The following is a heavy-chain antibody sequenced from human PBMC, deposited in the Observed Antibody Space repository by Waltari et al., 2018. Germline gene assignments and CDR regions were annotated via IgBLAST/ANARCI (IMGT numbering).Heavy chain of an antibody. CDR2: VHHSGKT. J-gene: IGHJ4*02. V-gene: IGHV4-4*02. CDR1: GDSISGTYW. CDR3: AGDRAIGLFFDY. D-gene: IGHD2-2*01. Sequence: QVQLQESGHGLVKPSGTLSLTCAVSGDSISGTYWWSWVRQSPEKGLEWIGQVHHSGKTHYNPSLQSRVAISVDKPKNQFSLNLNSVTAADTAIYYCAGDRAIGLFFDYWGRGTLVTVSS.